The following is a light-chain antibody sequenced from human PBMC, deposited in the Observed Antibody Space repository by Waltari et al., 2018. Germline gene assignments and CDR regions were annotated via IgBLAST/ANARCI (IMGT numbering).Light chain of an antibody. CDR1: QSVSSSY. V-gene: IGKV3-20*01. CDR2: GAS. CDR3: QQYGSSRWT. Sequence: EIVLTQSPGTLSLSPGERATLSCRASQSVSSSYLAWDQQKPGQAPRLLIYGASSRATGIPDRFSGSGSVTDFTLTISRLEPEEFAVYYCQQYGSSRWTFGQGTKVEIK. J-gene: IGKJ1*01.